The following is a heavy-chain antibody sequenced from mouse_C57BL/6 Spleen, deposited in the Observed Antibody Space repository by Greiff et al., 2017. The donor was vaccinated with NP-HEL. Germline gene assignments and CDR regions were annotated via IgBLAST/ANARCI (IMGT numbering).Heavy chain of an antibody. J-gene: IGHJ3*01. V-gene: IGHV5-4*01. D-gene: IGHD2-4*01. CDR2: ISDGGSYT. CDR1: GFTFSSYA. CDR3: ARDLTYDSWFAY. Sequence: EVMLVESGGGLVKPGGSLKLSCAASGFTFSSYAMSWVRQTPEKRLEWVATISDGGSYTYYPDNVKGRFTISRDNAKNNLYLQMSHLKSEDTAMYYCARDLTYDSWFAYWGQGTLVTVSA.